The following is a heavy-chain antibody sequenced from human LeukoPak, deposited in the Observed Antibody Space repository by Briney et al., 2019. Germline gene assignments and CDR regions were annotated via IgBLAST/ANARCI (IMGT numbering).Heavy chain of an antibody. V-gene: IGHV3-7*01. D-gene: IGHD4-17*01. Sequence: GGSLRLSCAASGFTFSTYWMSWVRQAPGKGLEWVANIKQDGSEKYCVDSVKGRFTISRDNAKNSLYLQMNSLRAEDTAVYYCARTDGDYLYYYYYGMDVWGQGTTVTVSS. CDR2: IKQDGSEK. CDR1: GFTFSTYW. J-gene: IGHJ6*02. CDR3: ARTDGDYLYYYYYGMDV.